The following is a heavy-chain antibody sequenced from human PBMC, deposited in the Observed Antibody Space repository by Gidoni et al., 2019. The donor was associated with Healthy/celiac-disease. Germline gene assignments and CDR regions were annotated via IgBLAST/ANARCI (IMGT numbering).Heavy chain of an antibody. D-gene: IGHD2-21*02. Sequence: EVQLVESGGGLVKPGGSLRLSCAASGFTFSSYSMNWVRQAPGKGLEWVSSISSSSSYIYYADSVKGRFTISRDNAKNSLYLQMNSLRAEDTAVYYCARSYCGGDCYWDFDYWGQGTLVTVSS. V-gene: IGHV3-21*01. J-gene: IGHJ4*02. CDR1: GFTFSSYS. CDR3: ARSYCGGDCYWDFDY. CDR2: ISSSSSYI.